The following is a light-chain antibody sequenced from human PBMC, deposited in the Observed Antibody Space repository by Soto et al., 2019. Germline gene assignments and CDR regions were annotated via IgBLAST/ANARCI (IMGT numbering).Light chain of an antibody. CDR2: LNSDGSH. V-gene: IGLV4-69*01. CDR1: SGHSSYA. J-gene: IGLJ2*01. CDR3: QTWGTGIVV. Sequence: QLVLTQSPSASASLGASVKLTCTLSSGHSSYAIAWRQQQPEKGPRYLIKLNSDGSHSKGDGIPDRVSGCCSGAERYLTISSLQSEDEADYYCQTWGTGIVVFGGGTKVTVL.